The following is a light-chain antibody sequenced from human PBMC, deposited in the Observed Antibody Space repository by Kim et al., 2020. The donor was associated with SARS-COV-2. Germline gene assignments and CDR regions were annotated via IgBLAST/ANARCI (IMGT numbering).Light chain of an antibody. J-gene: IGLJ1*01. CDR1: SSNIGAGYD. Sequence: QRVTVTCTGSSSNIGAGYDVHWYQQLPGTAPKLLIYGNSNRPSGVPDRFSGSKSGTSASLAITGLQAEDEADYYCQSYDSSLSGYVFGTGTKVTVL. CDR3: QSYDSSLSGYV. CDR2: GNS. V-gene: IGLV1-40*01.